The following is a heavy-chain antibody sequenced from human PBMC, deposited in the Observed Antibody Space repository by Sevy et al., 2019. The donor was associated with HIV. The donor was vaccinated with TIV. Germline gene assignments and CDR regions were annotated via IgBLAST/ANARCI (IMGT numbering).Heavy chain of an antibody. CDR2: IYYNGHI. V-gene: IGHV4-59*08. CDR1: GGSITSLY. J-gene: IGHJ4*02. Sequence: ETLSLTCTVSGGSITSLYWNWIRQPPGKGLEWIANIYYNGHINYNPSLKSRVTLSLHTSKNQFSLRLSSVTAADSAMYYCAGENAWGRGYSWGQGTLVTVSS. CDR3: AGENAWGRGYS. D-gene: IGHD1-26*01.